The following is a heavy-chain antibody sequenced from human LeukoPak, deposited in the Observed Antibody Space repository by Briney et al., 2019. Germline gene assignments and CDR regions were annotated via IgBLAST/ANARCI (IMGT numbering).Heavy chain of an antibody. CDR2: IYRGGRT. J-gene: IGHJ4*02. CDR1: GFTASSNY. CDR3: RICGSDCSLIDH. V-gene: IGHV3-53*01. D-gene: IGHD2-21*02. Sequence: PGRSLRLSCAASGFTASSNYMSWVRQAPGKGLEYVSVIYRGGRTCYADSVKRRFTISRDNSRNTVYLQMNSLRAEDTAVYYCRICGSDCSLIDHWGQGTLVTVSS.